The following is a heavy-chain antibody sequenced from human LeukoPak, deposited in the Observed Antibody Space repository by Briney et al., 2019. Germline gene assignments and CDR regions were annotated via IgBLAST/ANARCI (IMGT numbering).Heavy chain of an antibody. V-gene: IGHV3-23*01. CDR1: GFTFSSYA. J-gene: IGHJ3*02. Sequence: GGSLKLSCAASGFTFSSYAMSWVRQAPGKGLEWVSAISGSGGSTYYADSVKGRFTISRDNSKNTLYLQMNSLRAEDTAVYYCAKDPNSSGYPDAFDIWGQGTMVTVSS. CDR2: ISGSGGST. D-gene: IGHD3-22*01. CDR3: AKDPNSSGYPDAFDI.